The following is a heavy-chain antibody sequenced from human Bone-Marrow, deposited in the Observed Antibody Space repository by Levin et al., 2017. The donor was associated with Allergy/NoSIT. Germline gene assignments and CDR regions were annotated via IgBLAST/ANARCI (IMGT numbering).Heavy chain of an antibody. Sequence: KTSETLSLTCSVSGASISSGTYYWSWIRQHPGKGLEWIGYIFSSGSTYYNPSLMSRVSMSVDTPKNHFSLEMSSGTAADPAVYYCATVVRGMTCFDLWGRGTLVTVSS. CDR1: GASISSGTYY. J-gene: IGHJ2*01. V-gene: IGHV4-31*03. D-gene: IGHD3-10*01. CDR2: IFSSGST. CDR3: ATVVRGMTCFDL.